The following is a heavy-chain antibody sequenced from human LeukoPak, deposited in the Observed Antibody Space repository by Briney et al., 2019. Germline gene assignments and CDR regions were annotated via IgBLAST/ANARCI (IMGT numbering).Heavy chain of an antibody. CDR2: ISNDGSAT. CDR1: GFTFSTFW. Sequence: GGSLRLSCAASGFTFSTFWMHWVRQTPGKGLVWVSRISNDGSATHYADSVKGRFTISRDNAKNTLFLHMNSLRAEDTAVYYCNVRWGPNSDYWGQGTLVTVSS. D-gene: IGHD7-27*01. J-gene: IGHJ4*02. CDR3: NVRWGPNSDY. V-gene: IGHV3-74*01.